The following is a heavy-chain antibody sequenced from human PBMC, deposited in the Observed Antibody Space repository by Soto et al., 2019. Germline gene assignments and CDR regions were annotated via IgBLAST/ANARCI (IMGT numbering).Heavy chain of an antibody. Sequence: PGESLKISCKGSGYSFTSYWIGWVRQMPGKGLEWMGIIYPGDSDTRYSPSFQGQVTISADKSISTAYLQWSSLKASDTAMYYCARLAQVSYYYGSGSLNYYYYMDVWGKGTTVTVSS. CDR1: GYSFTSYW. V-gene: IGHV5-51*01. CDR2: IYPGDSDT. CDR3: ARLAQVSYYYGSGSLNYYYYMDV. J-gene: IGHJ6*03. D-gene: IGHD3-10*01.